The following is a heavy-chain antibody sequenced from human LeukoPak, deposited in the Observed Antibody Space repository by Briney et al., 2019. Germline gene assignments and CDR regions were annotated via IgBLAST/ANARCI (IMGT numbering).Heavy chain of an antibody. CDR2: INPNSGGT. CDR1: GYTFTGYY. Sequence: ASVKVSCKASGYTFTGYYMHWVRQAPGQGLEWMGWINPNSGGTNYAQKFQGRVTMTRDTSISTAYMELSRLRSDDTAVYYCARDVAAEASGGDCWGQGTLVTVSS. J-gene: IGHJ4*02. D-gene: IGHD6-13*01. CDR3: ARDVAAEASGGDC. V-gene: IGHV1-2*02.